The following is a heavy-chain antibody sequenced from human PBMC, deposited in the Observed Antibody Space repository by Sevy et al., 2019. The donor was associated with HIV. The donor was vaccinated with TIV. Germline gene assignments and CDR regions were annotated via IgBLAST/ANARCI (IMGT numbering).Heavy chain of an antibody. V-gene: IGHV1-2*02. D-gene: IGHD3-3*01. CDR3: ARESYDFWSGPVDYDYGIDV. Sequence: ASVKVSCKASGYTFSDSGYYVHWVRQAPGQGLEWMGWINPKSGATNYAQKFQGRVTMTRETSVSTANMELNRLTSDDTAVYYCARESYDFWSGPVDYDYGIDVWGQGTTVTVSS. CDR2: INPKSGAT. CDR1: GYTFSDSGYY. J-gene: IGHJ6*02.